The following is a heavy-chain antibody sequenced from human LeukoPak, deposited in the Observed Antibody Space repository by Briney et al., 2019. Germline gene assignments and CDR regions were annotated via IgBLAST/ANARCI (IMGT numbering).Heavy chain of an antibody. Sequence: PSETLSLTCTVSGGSISSSSYYWGWIRQPPGKGLEWIGSIYYSGSTYYNPSLKSRVTISVDTSKNQFSLKLSSVTAADTAVYYCARDGVAGRGPDAFDIWGQGTMVTVSS. D-gene: IGHD6-19*01. V-gene: IGHV4-39*07. CDR1: GGSISSSSYY. CDR3: ARDGVAGRGPDAFDI. CDR2: IYYSGST. J-gene: IGHJ3*02.